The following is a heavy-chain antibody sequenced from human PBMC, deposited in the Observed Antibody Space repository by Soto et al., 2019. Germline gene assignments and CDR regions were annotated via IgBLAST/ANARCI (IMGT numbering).Heavy chain of an antibody. CDR2: VFHTGRT. Sequence: QVLLQESGPGLLKPSQTLSLTCTVSGESLSGGVDYWSWIRQSSGGGLEWIGYVFHTGRTSYNPSLNSRVTISADTSKNQFSLRLTSLTAADTAVYYCAKTTAGRGYFDPWGHGSPVTVSS. CDR3: AKTTAGRGYFDP. J-gene: IGHJ4*01. CDR1: GESLSGGVDY. D-gene: IGHD4-17*01. V-gene: IGHV4-31*03.